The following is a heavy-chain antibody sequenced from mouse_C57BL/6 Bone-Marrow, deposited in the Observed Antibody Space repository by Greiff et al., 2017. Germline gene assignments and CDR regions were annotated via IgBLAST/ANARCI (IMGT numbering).Heavy chain of an antibody. D-gene: IGHD2-1*01. Sequence: QVQLQQPGAELVRPGSSVKLSCKASGYTFTSYWMDWVKQRPGQGLEWIGNIYPSDSEPHYNHKFKDKATLTVDKSSSTAYMQLRSLTSEDSAVYYCARLGREGNNPYYAMDYGGQGTSVTVSS. CDR3: ARLGREGNNPYYAMDY. CDR1: GYTFTSYW. CDR2: IYPSDSEP. J-gene: IGHJ4*01. V-gene: IGHV1-61*01.